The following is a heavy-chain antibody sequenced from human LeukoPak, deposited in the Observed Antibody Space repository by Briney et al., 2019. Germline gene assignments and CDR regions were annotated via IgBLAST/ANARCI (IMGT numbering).Heavy chain of an antibody. CDR1: GFTFRNYY. D-gene: IGHD2-8*01. J-gene: IGHJ4*02. V-gene: IGHV3-74*01. Sequence: PGGSLRLSCVASGFTFRNYYMHWVRQVPGKGLVWVSRISGDGSSIFYADSVKGRFTISRDNAKNSLYVQMYSLRADDSAVYYCARSSNGVYIQWGQGTLVTVSS. CDR3: ARSSNGVYIQ. CDR2: ISGDGSSI.